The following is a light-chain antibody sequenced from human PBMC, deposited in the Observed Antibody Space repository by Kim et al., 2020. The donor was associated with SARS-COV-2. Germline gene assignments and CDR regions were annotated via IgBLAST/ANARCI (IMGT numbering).Light chain of an antibody. CDR3: QQSYRYPYY. J-gene: IGKJ2*01. Sequence: DIQMTQSPSSLSASVGDRVIITCRASQNINNYLTWYQQKPGKAPKLLMYAASSLQSGVPSRFSGSGSGTDFTFTISSLQPVDFATYYCQQSYRYPYYFGQGTKLEI. V-gene: IGKV1-39*01. CDR2: AAS. CDR1: QNINNY.